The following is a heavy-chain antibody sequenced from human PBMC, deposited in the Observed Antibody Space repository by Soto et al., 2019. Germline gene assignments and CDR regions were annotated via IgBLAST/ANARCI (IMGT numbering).Heavy chain of an antibody. V-gene: IGHV1-69*13. CDR3: ARDRDGYIGGTGY. CDR1: GGTFSSYA. Sequence: GASVKVSCKASGGTFSSYAISWVRQAPGQGLEWMGGIIPIFGTANYAQKFQGRVTITADESTSTAYMELSSLRSEDTAVYYCARDRDGYIGGTGYWGQGTLVTVSS. J-gene: IGHJ4*02. D-gene: IGHD5-12*01. CDR2: IIPIFGTA.